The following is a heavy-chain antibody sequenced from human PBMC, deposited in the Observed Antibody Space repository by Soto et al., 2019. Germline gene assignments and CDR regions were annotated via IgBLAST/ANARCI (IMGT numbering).Heavy chain of an antibody. J-gene: IGHJ6*02. Sequence: SVKGSCKASGCTFSGYAISWVRQAPGQGLEWMGGIIPIFGTANYAQKFQARVTITADESTSTAYMALSILRSEDTAVYYCARASKSITIFGVVPHYGMDVWGQGTTVTVSS. V-gene: IGHV1-69*13. CDR1: GCTFSGYA. CDR2: IIPIFGTA. CDR3: ARASKSITIFGVVPHYGMDV. D-gene: IGHD3-3*01.